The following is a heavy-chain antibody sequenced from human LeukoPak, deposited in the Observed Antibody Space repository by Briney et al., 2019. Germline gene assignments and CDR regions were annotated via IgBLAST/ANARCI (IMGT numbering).Heavy chain of an antibody. CDR3: ARAEEGLRYFDRLLGY. Sequence: GGSLRLSCAASGFTFSSYAMSWVRQAPGKGLEWVSAISGSGGSTYYADSVKGRFTISRDNSKNTLYLQMNSLRAEDTAVYYCARAEEGLRYFDRLLGYWGQGTLVTVSS. D-gene: IGHD3-9*01. V-gene: IGHV3-23*01. CDR1: GFTFSSYA. CDR2: ISGSGGST. J-gene: IGHJ4*02.